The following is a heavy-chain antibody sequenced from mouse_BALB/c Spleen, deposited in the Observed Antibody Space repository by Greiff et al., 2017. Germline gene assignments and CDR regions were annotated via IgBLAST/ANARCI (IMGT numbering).Heavy chain of an antibody. CDR1: GFNIKDTY. Sequence: VQLKQSGAELVKPGASVKLSCTASGFNIKDTYMHWVKQRPEQGLEWIGRIDPANGNTKYDPKFQGKATITADTSSNTAYLQLSSLTSEDTAVYYCARGYYGLFDYWGQGTTLTVSS. J-gene: IGHJ2*01. D-gene: IGHD1-2*01. CDR2: IDPANGNT. CDR3: ARGYYGLFDY. V-gene: IGHV14-3*02.